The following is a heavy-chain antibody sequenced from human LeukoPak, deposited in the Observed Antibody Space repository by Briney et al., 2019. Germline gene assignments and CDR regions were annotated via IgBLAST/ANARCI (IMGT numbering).Heavy chain of an antibody. CDR3: TTSIVGGSDFDY. CDR1: GFTFSSYG. V-gene: IGHV3-15*01. Sequence: PGGSLRLSCAASGFTFSSYGMTWVRQAPGKGLEWVGRIKSKVHGETTDYAAPVKGRFTISRDDSKNTLYLQMNSLKTEDTAVYYCTTSIVGGSDFDYWGQGTLVSVSS. J-gene: IGHJ4*02. CDR2: IKSKVHGETT. D-gene: IGHD1-26*01.